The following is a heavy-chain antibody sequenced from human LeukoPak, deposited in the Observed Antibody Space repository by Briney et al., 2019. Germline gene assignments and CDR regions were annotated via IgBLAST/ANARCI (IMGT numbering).Heavy chain of an antibody. CDR1: GFSLSTSGMR. V-gene: IGHV2-70*04. D-gene: IGHD6-19*01. CDR3: ARGYSSGFSFDY. J-gene: IGHJ4*02. CDR2: IDWDDDK. Sequence: SGPTLVNPTQTLTLTCTFSGFSLSTSGMRVSWIRQPPGKALEWLARIDWDDDKFYSTSLKTRLTTSKDTSKNQVVLTMTNMDPVDTATYYCARGYSSGFSFDYWGQGTLVTVSS.